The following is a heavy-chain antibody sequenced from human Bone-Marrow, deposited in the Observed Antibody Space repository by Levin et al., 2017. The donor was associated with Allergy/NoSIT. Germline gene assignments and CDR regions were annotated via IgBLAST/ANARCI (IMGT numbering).Heavy chain of an antibody. V-gene: IGHV4-31*03. CDR2: VYYSGST. Sequence: PSETLSLTCTVSGGSISSGSYYWSWIRQHPGKGLEWIGYVYYSGSTYYNPSLKSRVTISVDTSKNQFSLKLNSVTVADTAVYYCAREGDCSGGQCRVPWGQGTLVTVSS. J-gene: IGHJ5*02. CDR3: AREGDCSGGQCRVP. CDR1: GGSISSGSYY. D-gene: IGHD2-15*01.